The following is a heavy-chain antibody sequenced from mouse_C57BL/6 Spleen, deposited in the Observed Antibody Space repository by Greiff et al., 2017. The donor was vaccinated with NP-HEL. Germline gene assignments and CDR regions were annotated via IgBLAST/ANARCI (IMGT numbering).Heavy chain of an antibody. CDR3: ALYGSSYEGAMDY. J-gene: IGHJ4*01. CDR2: IDPANGNT. Sequence: EVQGVESVAELVRPGASVKLSCTASGFNIKNTYMHWVKQRPEQGLEWIGRIDPANGNTKYAPKFQGKATITADTSSNTAYLQLSSLTSEDTAIYYWALYGSSYEGAMDYWGQGTSVTVSS. D-gene: IGHD1-1*01. V-gene: IGHV14-3*01. CDR1: GFNIKNTY.